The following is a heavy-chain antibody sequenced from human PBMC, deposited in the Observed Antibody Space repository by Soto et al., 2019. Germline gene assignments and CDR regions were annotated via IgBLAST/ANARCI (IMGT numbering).Heavy chain of an antibody. V-gene: IGHV3-48*02. CDR2: ISSSSSTI. Sequence: PGGSLTLSCAASGFSFSSCSTNWVRQAPGKGLEWVSYISSSSSTIYYADSVKGRFTISRDNAKNSLYLQMNSLLYDDTAVYYCARVVGVTGFDYWGRGTLVTVSS. D-gene: IGHD3-22*01. CDR1: GFSFSSCS. J-gene: IGHJ4*02. CDR3: ARVVGVTGFDY.